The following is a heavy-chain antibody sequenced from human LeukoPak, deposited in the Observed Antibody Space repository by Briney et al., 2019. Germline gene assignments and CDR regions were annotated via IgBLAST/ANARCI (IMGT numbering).Heavy chain of an antibody. CDR3: AREGVMTYFDF. D-gene: IGHD2-21*01. J-gene: IGHJ4*02. V-gene: IGHV3-48*03. CDR2: ISSSSST. CDR1: GFTFSSYE. Sequence: GGSLRLSCAASGFTFSSYEMNWVRQAPGKGLEWISYISSSSSTMYADSVKGRFTISRDNAKNSPYLQMNSLRAEDTAVYYCAREGVMTYFDFWGQGTLVTVSS.